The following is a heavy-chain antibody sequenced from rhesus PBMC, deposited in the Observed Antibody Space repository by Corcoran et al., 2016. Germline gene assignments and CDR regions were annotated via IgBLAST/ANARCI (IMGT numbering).Heavy chain of an antibody. J-gene: IGHJ4*01. CDR3: ARRGRQLDFDY. CDR2: IRNKANGGTA. V-gene: IGHV3-116*02. Sequence: EVRLVESGGGLVQPGGSLRLSCAASGFTFSYYYMSWVRQSPGKGPVWVGFIRNKANGGTAEDAASVKGRLTISRDDSKSIDSLQMNSLKTEDTAVYYCARRGRQLDFDYWGQGVLVTVSS. CDR1: GFTFSYYY. D-gene: IGHD6-25*01.